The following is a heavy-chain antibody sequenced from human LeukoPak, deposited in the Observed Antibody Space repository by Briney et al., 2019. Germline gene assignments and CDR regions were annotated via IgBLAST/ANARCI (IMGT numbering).Heavy chain of an antibody. J-gene: IGHJ6*03. CDR3: ARDGAAEGFYSYYMDV. V-gene: IGHV1-46*01. Sequence: ASVKVSFKASGYTFTSYYMHWVRQAPGQGLEWMGIINPSGGSTSYAQKFQGRVTMTRDMSTSTVYMELSSLRSEDTAVYYCARDGAAEGFYSYYMDVWGKGTTVTVSS. CDR2: INPSGGST. D-gene: IGHD6-13*01. CDR1: GYTFTSYY.